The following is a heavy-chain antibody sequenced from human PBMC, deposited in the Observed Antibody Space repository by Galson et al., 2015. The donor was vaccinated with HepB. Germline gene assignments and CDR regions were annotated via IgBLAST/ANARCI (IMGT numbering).Heavy chain of an antibody. CDR1: GYTLTELS. CDR3: ATAMVRGVRSSNWFDP. CDR2: FDPEDGET. Sequence: SVKVSCKVSGYTLTELSMHWVRQAPGKGLEWMGGFDPEDGETIYAQKFQGRVTMTEDTSTDTAYMELSSLRSEDTAVYYCATAMVRGVRSSNWFDPWGQGTLVTVSS. V-gene: IGHV1-24*01. J-gene: IGHJ5*02. D-gene: IGHD3-10*01.